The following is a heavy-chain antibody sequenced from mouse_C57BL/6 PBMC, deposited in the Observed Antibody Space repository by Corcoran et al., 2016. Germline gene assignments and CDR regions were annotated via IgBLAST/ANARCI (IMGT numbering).Heavy chain of an antibody. CDR2: INTYSGVP. CDR3: ARSGYGSIYYAMDY. J-gene: IGHJ4*01. CDR1: GYTFTTYG. Sequence: QIQLVQSGPELKKPGETVKISCKASGYTFTTYGMSWVKQAPGKGLKWMGWINTYSGVPTYADDFKGRFAFSLETSASTAYLQINNLKNEDTATYFCARSGYGSIYYAMDYWGQGTSVTVSS. V-gene: IGHV9-3*01. D-gene: IGHD1-1*01.